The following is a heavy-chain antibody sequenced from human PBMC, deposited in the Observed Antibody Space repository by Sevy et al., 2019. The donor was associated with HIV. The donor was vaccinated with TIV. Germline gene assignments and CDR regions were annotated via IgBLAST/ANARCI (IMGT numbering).Heavy chain of an antibody. V-gene: IGHV3-30*02. J-gene: IGHJ5*02. Sequence: GGSLRLSCAASRFSFNGYGMHWVRQAPGKGLEWVAFIRYDGSNKYYADSVKGRFTISRDESKNKLYLQMNSLRAEDTALYYCARGTPAFCTGGVCFNWFDPWGQGTLVTVSS. CDR3: ARGTPAFCTGGVCFNWFDP. D-gene: IGHD2-8*02. CDR2: IRYDGSNK. CDR1: RFSFNGYG.